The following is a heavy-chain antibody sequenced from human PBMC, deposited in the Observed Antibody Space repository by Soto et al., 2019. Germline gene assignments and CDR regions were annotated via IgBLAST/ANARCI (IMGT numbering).Heavy chain of an antibody. CDR3: AKATATGGGAFDI. V-gene: IGHV3-23*01. Sequence: GWSLRLSCSASVFIFSSYDMSWFRQAPGKGLEWVSTILVDGRTFYVDSVKGRFTISRDSSKNTVYLQMNSLTAGDTALYYCAKATATGGGAFDICGQGTMVTVSS. D-gene: IGHD2-8*02. J-gene: IGHJ3*02. CDR1: VFIFSSYD. CDR2: ILVDGRT.